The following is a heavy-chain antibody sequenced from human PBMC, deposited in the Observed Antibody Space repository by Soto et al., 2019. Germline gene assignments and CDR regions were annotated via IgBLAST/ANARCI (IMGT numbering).Heavy chain of an antibody. J-gene: IGHJ3*02. CDR3: TTDNRGYDAFDI. CDR1: GFTFSNAW. V-gene: IGHV3-15*01. D-gene: IGHD3-10*01. Sequence: EVQLVESGGGLVKPGGSLRLSCAASGFTFSNAWMSWVRQAPGKGLEWVGRIKSKTDGGTTDYAAPVKGRFTISRDDSKNTLYLQMNNLKTEDTDVYYCTTDNRGYDAFDIWGQGTMVTVSS. CDR2: IKSKTDGGTT.